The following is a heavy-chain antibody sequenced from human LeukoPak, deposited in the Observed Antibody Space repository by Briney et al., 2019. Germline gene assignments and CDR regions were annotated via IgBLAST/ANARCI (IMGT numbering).Heavy chain of an antibody. CDR1: GFTFSSYS. Sequence: GGSLRLSCAASGFTFSSYSMNWVRQAPGKGLEWVSSISSSSYIYYADSVKGRFTISRDNAKNSLYLQMNSLRAEDTAVYYCARDTGAALFDYWGQGTLVTVSS. CDR3: ARDTGAALFDY. V-gene: IGHV3-21*01. D-gene: IGHD1-1*01. CDR2: ISSSSYI. J-gene: IGHJ4*02.